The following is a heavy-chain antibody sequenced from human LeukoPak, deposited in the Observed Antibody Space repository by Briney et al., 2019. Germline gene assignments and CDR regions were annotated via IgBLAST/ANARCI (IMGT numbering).Heavy chain of an antibody. J-gene: IGHJ4*02. V-gene: IGHV3-7*05. CDR1: GFTFSSHW. D-gene: IGHD6-19*01. CDR2: INQDGSDK. Sequence: GGSLRLSCAASGFTFSSHWMSWVRQAPGKGLEWVANINQDGSDKYYVDPVKGRFTISRDNAKNSLYLQMSSLRVEDTALYYCARVDGYNSCWFEFWGQGTLVTVSS. CDR3: ARVDGYNSCWFEF.